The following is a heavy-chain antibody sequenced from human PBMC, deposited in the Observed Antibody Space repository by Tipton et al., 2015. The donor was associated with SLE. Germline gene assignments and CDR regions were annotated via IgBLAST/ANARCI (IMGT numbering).Heavy chain of an antibody. Sequence: QSGAEVKKPGASVKVSCKASGYAFSTYGISWVRQAPGQGLEWMGWISAYNGNTNYAQKFQGRVTMTSDTSTSTAYMELRSLRSDDTAIYYCARVRVDTAMGVFDFWGQGTLVTVSS. CDR1: GYAFSTYG. CDR2: ISAYNGNT. J-gene: IGHJ4*02. D-gene: IGHD5-18*01. V-gene: IGHV1-18*01. CDR3: ARVRVDTAMGVFDF.